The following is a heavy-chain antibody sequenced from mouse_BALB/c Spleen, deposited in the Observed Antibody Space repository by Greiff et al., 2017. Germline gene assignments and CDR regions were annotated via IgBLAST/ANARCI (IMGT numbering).Heavy chain of an antibody. J-gene: IGHJ2*01. CDR3: ARGDGYYGFDY. D-gene: IGHD2-3*01. CDR2: INPSTGYT. V-gene: IGHV1-7*01. Sequence: VQLMESGAELAKPGASVKMSCKASGYTFTSYWMHWVKQRPGQGLEWIGYINPSTGYTEYNQKFKDKATLTADKSSSTAYMQLSSLTSEDSAVYYCARGDGYYGFDYWGQGTTLTVSS. CDR1: GYTFTSYW.